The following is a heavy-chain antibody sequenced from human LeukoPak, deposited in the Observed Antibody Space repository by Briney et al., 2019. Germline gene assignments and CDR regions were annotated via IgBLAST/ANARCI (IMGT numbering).Heavy chain of an antibody. CDR3: ARGLLTYYYDNYFDH. CDR1: GYTFTSYY. V-gene: IGHV1-46*01. J-gene: IGHJ4*02. CDR2: INPSGGST. Sequence: GASVKVSCKASGYTFTSYYMHWVRQAPGQGLEWMGKINPSGGSTSYAQKFQGRVSMTRGTSTSTVYMELSSLRSEDTAVYYCARGLLTYYYDNYFDHWGQGTLVTVSS. D-gene: IGHD3-22*01.